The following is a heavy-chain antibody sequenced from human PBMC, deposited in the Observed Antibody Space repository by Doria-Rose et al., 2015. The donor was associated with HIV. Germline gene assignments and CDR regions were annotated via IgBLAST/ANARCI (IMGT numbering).Heavy chain of an antibody. V-gene: IGHV2-26*01. D-gene: IGHD6-13*01. CDR3: ARIKSSRWYHKYYFDF. J-gene: IGHJ4*02. Sequence: QVQLVQSGPVLVKPTETLTLTCTVSGVSLSSPGMGVSWIRQPPGKALEWLANIFSDDERSYKTTLKSRLTISRATYKSQVVLTMTDMDPVDTATYYCARIKSSRWYHKYYFDFWGQGTLVIVSA. CDR1: GVSLSSPGMG. CDR2: IFSDDER.